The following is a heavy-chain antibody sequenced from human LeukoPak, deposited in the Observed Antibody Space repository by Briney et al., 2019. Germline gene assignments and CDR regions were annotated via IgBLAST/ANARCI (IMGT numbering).Heavy chain of an antibody. D-gene: IGHD1-20*01. Sequence: SETLSLTCTVSGVSISSYYWSWIRQPPGKELEWIGYIYTSGSTNYNPSLKSRVTISVETSKNQFSLKLSSVTAADTAVYYCARMITGPDAFDIWGQGTMVTVSS. CDR3: ARMITGPDAFDI. CDR2: IYTSGST. V-gene: IGHV4-4*09. J-gene: IGHJ3*02. CDR1: GVSISSYY.